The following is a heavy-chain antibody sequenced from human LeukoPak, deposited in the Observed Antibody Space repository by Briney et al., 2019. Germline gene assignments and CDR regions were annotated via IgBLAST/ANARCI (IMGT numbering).Heavy chain of an antibody. CDR2: IYYSGST. J-gene: IGHJ6*03. CDR1: GYSISSGYY. Sequence: SETLSLTCTVSGYSISSGYYWSWIRQPPGKGLEWIGYIYYSGSTYYNPSLKSRVTISVDTSKNQFSLKLSSVTAADTAVYYCARTAYYYYMDVWGKGTTVTVSS. CDR3: ARTAYYYYMDV. V-gene: IGHV4-38-2*02.